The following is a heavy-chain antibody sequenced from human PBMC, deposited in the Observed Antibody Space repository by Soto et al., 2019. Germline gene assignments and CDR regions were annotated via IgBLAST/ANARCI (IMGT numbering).Heavy chain of an antibody. CDR1: GFTFHDHA. J-gene: IGHJ4*02. V-gene: IGHV3-9*01. CDR2: ISWNSGTI. CDR3: AKGGAYGSGTFAF. D-gene: IGHD3-10*01. Sequence: EVQLVESGGDLVQPGRSLRLSCEASGFTFHDHAMHWVRHAPGKGLEWVSGISWNSGTIDYADSVRGRFTISRDNAKSSLYLQINSLRPEDTALYYCAKGGAYGSGTFAFWGQGTLVTVSS.